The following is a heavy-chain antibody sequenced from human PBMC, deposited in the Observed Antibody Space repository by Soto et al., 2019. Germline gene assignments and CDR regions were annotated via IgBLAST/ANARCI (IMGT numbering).Heavy chain of an antibody. CDR2: INPNSGGT. J-gene: IGHJ4*02. D-gene: IGHD3-3*01. Sequence: ASVKVSCKASGYTFTSYYMHWVRQAPGQGLEWMGWINPNSGGTNYAQKFQGRVTMTRDTSISTAYMELSRLRSDDTAVYYCARDEVTIFGVVIGLVFDYWGQGTLVTVSS. V-gene: IGHV1-2*02. CDR1: GYTFTSYY. CDR3: ARDEVTIFGVVIGLVFDY.